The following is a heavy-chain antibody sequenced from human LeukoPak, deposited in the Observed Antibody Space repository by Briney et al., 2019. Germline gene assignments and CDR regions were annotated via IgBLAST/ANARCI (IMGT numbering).Heavy chain of an antibody. Sequence: PGGSLRLSCAASGXTFSSYAMSWVRQAPGKGLEWVSAISGSGGSTYYADSVKGRFTISRDNSKNTPYLQMNSLRAEDTAVYYCAKQEYEYYDILTGYYFPDYWGQGTLVTVSS. CDR1: GXTFSSYA. CDR2: ISGSGGST. J-gene: IGHJ4*02. D-gene: IGHD3-9*01. V-gene: IGHV3-23*01. CDR3: AKQEYEYYDILTGYYFPDY.